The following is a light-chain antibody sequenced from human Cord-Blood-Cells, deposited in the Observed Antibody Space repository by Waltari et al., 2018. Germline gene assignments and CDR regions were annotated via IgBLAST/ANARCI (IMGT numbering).Light chain of an antibody. CDR2: KAS. Sequence: DIQMTQSHSTLSASVGDRVTITCRASQSISSWLAWYQQKPGKAPKLLIYKASSLESGVPSRFSGSGSGTEFTLTISSLQPDDFATYYCQQYNSYLFTFGPGTKVDIK. V-gene: IGKV1-5*03. CDR1: QSISSW. CDR3: QQYNSYLFT. J-gene: IGKJ3*01.